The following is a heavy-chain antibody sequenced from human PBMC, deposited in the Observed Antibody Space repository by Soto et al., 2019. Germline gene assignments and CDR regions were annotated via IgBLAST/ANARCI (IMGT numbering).Heavy chain of an antibody. CDR2: INSDGSST. D-gene: IGHD6-6*01. Sequence: GGSLRLSCAASGFTFSSYWMHWVRQAPGKGLVWVSRINSDGSSTSYADSVKGRFTISRDNAKNTLYLQMNSLRAEDTAVYYCARDATLHIAAREHYYYYGMDVWGQGTTVSVSS. V-gene: IGHV3-74*01. CDR3: ARDATLHIAAREHYYYYGMDV. J-gene: IGHJ6*02. CDR1: GFTFSSYW.